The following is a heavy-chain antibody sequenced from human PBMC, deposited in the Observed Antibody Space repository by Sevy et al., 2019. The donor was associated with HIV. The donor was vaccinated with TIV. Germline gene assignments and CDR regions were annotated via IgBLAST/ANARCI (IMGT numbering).Heavy chain of an antibody. Sequence: SETLSLTCTVSGDSISSGSYYWSWIRQPAGKELEWIWRIYISGDTDYNPSLKSRVTISIDTSKNQFSLQLTSVTAADTAVYYCARVGEASVAHFDYWGQGTLVTVSS. J-gene: IGHJ4*02. CDR3: ARVGEASVAHFDY. V-gene: IGHV4-61*02. CDR1: GDSISSGSYY. CDR2: IYISGDT. D-gene: IGHD6-19*01.